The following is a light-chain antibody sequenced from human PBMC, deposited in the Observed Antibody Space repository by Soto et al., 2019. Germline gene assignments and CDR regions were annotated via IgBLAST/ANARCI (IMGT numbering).Light chain of an antibody. Sequence: IQMTQSPSTLSASVGDRVTITCRASQFINSWLAWYQQKPGKAPKILIYKTSTLQSGVPSRFSGSGSGTEFTLTISSLQPDDFATYYCQQYDTYSCTFGPGTKVDI. CDR2: KTS. CDR3: QQYDTYSCT. V-gene: IGKV1-5*03. CDR1: QFINSW. J-gene: IGKJ3*01.